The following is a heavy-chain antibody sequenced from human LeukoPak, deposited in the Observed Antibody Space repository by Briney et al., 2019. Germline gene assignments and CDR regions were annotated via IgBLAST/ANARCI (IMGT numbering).Heavy chain of an antibody. J-gene: IGHJ4*02. Sequence: GGSLRLSCAASGFTFSSYSMNWVRQAPGKGLEWVSVIYSGGSTYYADSVMGRFTISRDNSKNTLYLQMNSLRAEDTAVYYCARGMYYFDYWGQGTLVTVSS. V-gene: IGHV3-53*01. CDR2: IYSGGST. CDR3: ARGMYYFDY. CDR1: GFTFSSYS. D-gene: IGHD3-10*01.